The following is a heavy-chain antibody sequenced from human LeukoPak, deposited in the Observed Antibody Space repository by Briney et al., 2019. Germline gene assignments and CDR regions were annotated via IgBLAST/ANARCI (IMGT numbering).Heavy chain of an antibody. CDR1: GGSISTRTYS. CDR3: ARAYYYDSSGYYPGAFDI. J-gene: IGHJ3*02. CDR2: LYYSGSI. D-gene: IGHD3-22*01. Sequence: SETLSLTCTVSGGSISTRTYSWGWIRRPPEKGLEWIGSLYYSGSIYSNPSLKSRVSISVDTSKNQFSLKLSSVTAADTAVYYCARAYYYDSSGYYPGAFDIWGQGTLVTVSS. V-gene: IGHV4-39*07.